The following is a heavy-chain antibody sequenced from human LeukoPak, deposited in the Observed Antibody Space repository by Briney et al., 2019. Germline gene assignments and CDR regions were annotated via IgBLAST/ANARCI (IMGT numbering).Heavy chain of an antibody. Sequence: SETLSLTCTVSGGSISSSSYYWGWTRQPPGKGLEWIGSIYYSGSTYYNPSLKSRVTISVDTSKNQFSLKLSSVTAADTAVYYCAGGNSGSYGPAFDIWGQGTMVTVSS. D-gene: IGHD1-26*01. J-gene: IGHJ3*02. CDR2: IYYSGST. V-gene: IGHV4-39*01. CDR1: GGSISSSSYY. CDR3: AGGNSGSYGPAFDI.